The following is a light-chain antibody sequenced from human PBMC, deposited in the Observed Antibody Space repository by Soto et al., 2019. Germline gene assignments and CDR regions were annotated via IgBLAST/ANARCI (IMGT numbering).Light chain of an antibody. Sequence: QSALTQAASVSGSPGQSITISCTGTSSDVGGYNYVSWYQQFPGKVPKLLIYNVSNRPSGVSNRFSGSKSGNTASLTISGLDADEEADYCCTSSTSGSLYVFGTGTKLTVL. V-gene: IGLV2-14*01. CDR1: SSDVGGYNY. CDR2: NVS. CDR3: TSSTSGSLYV. J-gene: IGLJ1*01.